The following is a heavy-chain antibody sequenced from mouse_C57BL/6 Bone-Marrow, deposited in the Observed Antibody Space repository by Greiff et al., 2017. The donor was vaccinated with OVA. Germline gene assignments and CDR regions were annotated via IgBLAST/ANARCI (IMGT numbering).Heavy chain of an antibody. J-gene: IGHJ1*03. CDR1: GYTFTSYG. V-gene: IGHV1-58*01. D-gene: IGHD2-3*01. Sequence: VQLQQSGAELVRPGSSVKMSCKTSGYTFTSYGINWVKQRPGQGLEWIGYIYIGNGYTEYNEKFKGKATLTSDTSSSTAYMQLSSLTSEVSAIYFCAKTDGYYLWYFDVWGTGTTVTVSS. CDR2: IYIGNGYT. CDR3: AKTDGYYLWYFDV.